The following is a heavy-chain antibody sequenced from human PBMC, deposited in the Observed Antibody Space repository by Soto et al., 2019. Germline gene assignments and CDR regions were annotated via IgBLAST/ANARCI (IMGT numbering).Heavy chain of an antibody. D-gene: IGHD3-16*02. J-gene: IGHJ2*01. CDR3: ARVLRDVLSDRYYWYFDL. CDR2: IYYIGTS. Sequence: QVQLQESGPGLVKPSQTLSLTCTVSGASISSGGYYWGWIRQHPGKGLEWIGFIYYIGTSYYNPSLESRITLSVDTSKNHFSLNLTSVTAADTAVYYCARVLRDVLSDRYYWYFDLWGSGTLVTVSS. CDR1: GASISSGGYY. V-gene: IGHV4-31*03.